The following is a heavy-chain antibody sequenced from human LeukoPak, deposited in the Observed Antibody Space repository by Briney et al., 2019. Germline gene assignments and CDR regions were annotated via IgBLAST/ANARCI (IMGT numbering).Heavy chain of an antibody. Sequence: PGGSLRLSXAAPGFTFDNFGMHWVRQAPGKGLEWVSFIGYEGVHKYYADSVKGRFTISKDNSKATLYLQMNSLRPEDTAVYYCAKDLHGGYSSDYWGQGTLVTVFS. J-gene: IGHJ4*02. CDR2: IGYEGVHK. CDR1: GFTFDNFG. D-gene: IGHD4-23*01. V-gene: IGHV3-30*02. CDR3: AKDLHGGYSSDY.